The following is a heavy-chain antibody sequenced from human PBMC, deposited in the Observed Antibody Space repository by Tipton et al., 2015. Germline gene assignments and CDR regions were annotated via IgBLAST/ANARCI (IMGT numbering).Heavy chain of an antibody. CDR2: ISYSGST. J-gene: IGHJ6*02. CDR1: GGSVSTSNYY. Sequence: TLSLTCTVSGGSVSTSNYYWGWIRQSPGKGLEWIGYISYSGSTHYNPSLKRRVTISLDTSKNQFSLTLNSVTAADTAVYYCARGHYVSRMDVWGQGTTVTVSS. V-gene: IGHV4-61*01. CDR3: ARGHYVSRMDV. D-gene: IGHD3-10*01.